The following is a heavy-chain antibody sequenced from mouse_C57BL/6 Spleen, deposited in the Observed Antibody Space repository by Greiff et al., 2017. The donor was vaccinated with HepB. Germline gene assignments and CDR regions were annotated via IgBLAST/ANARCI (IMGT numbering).Heavy chain of an antibody. Sequence: QVQLKQPGAELVKPGASVKMSCKASGYTFTSYWITWVKQRPGQGLEWIGDIYPGSGSTNYNEKFKSKATLTVDTSSSTAYMQLSSLTSEDSAVYYCARSYYGNYLPAWFAYWGQGTLVTVSA. CDR1: GYTFTSYW. J-gene: IGHJ3*01. D-gene: IGHD2-1*01. V-gene: IGHV1-55*01. CDR2: IYPGSGST. CDR3: ARSYYGNYLPAWFAY.